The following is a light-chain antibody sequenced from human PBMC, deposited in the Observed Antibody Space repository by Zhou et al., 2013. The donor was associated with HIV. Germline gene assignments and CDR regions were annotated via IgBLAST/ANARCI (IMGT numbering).Light chain of an antibody. Sequence: DIQMTQSPSSLSASVGDRVTITCRASQSISSYLNWYQQKPGKAPNLLIYTASTLQSGVPSRFSGSGSGTDFTLTISCLQSEDFATYYCQQYYSFPPTFGQGTKVEIK. CDR1: QSISSY. CDR3: QQYYSFPPT. CDR2: TAS. V-gene: IGKV1-39*01. J-gene: IGKJ1*01.